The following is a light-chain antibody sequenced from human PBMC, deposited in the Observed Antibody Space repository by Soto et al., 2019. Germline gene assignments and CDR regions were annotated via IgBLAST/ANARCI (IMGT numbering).Light chain of an antibody. CDR1: QSVSIN. CDR2: AAS. Sequence: EIVMTQSPATLSVSPGERVILSCRANQSVSINLAWFQQKPGQAPRLLIYAASTRATGIPARFSGSGSGTEFTLTISSLQSEDFAVYYCQQYHIWYTFGQGTELEIK. V-gene: IGKV3-15*01. CDR3: QQYHIWYT. J-gene: IGKJ2*01.